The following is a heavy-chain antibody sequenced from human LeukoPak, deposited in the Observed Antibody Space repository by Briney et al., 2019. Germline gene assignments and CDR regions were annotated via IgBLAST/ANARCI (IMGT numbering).Heavy chain of an antibody. CDR3: ARDYHDYGDYGWLDP. CDR1: GFTFSSYS. J-gene: IGHJ5*02. CDR2: ISSSSGTI. Sequence: GGSLRLSCAASGFTFSSYSMNWVRQAPGKGLEWVSYISSSSGTIYYADSVKGRFTISRDNAKNSLYLQMNSLRDEDTAVYYCARDYHDYGDYGWLDPWGQGTLVTVSS. V-gene: IGHV3-48*02. D-gene: IGHD4-17*01.